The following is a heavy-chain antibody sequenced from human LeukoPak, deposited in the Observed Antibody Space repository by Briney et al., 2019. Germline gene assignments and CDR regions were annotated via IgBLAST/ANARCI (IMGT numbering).Heavy chain of an antibody. CDR2: ISSSSSYI. Sequence: GGSLRLSCAASGFTFSSYSMNWVRQAPGKGLEWVSSISSSSSYIYYADSVKGRFTISRDNAKNSLYLQMNSLRAEDTAVYYCAREIKYYYDCSGYLRFDYWGQGTLVTVSS. D-gene: IGHD3-22*01. CDR1: GFTFSSYS. CDR3: AREIKYYYDCSGYLRFDY. V-gene: IGHV3-21*01. J-gene: IGHJ4*02.